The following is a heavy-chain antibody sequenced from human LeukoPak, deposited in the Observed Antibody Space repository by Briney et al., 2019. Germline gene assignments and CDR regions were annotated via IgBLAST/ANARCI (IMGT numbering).Heavy chain of an antibody. CDR1: GYTFTGYA. J-gene: IGHJ4*02. D-gene: IGHD3-3*01. CDR2: INAGNGNT. CDR3: ARGFWNRGTWGPYYFDY. V-gene: IGHV1-3*01. Sequence: ASVKVSCKASGYTFTGYAMQWVRQAPVQRLEWMGWINAGNGNTKYSQKFQGRFTITRDTSAGTAYMDLSSLRSEDTAVYYCARGFWNRGTWGPYYFDYWGQGTLVTVSS.